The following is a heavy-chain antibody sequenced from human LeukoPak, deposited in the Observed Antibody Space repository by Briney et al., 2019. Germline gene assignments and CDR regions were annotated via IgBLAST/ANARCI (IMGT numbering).Heavy chain of an antibody. V-gene: IGHV3-23*01. D-gene: IGHD4-17*01. CDR1: GFTFSSYA. CDR2: ISGSGGST. J-gene: IGHJ4*02. Sequence: PGGSLRLSCAASGFTFSSYAMTWVRQTPGKGLEWVSAISGSGGSTYYADSVKGRFTISRDNSKNTLYLQMNSLRAEDTALYYCAKDDYGDYGWPIDYWGQGTLVTVSS. CDR3: AKDDYGDYGWPIDY.